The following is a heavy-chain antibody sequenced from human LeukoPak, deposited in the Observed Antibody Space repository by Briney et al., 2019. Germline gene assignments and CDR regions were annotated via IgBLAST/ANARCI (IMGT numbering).Heavy chain of an antibody. CDR3: AKDMAEVPGPSDY. D-gene: IGHD3-10*01. Sequence: PGGSLRLSCAASGFTFSSYSMNWVRQAPGKGLEWVSSISSSSSYIYYADSVKGRFTISRDNAKNSLYLQMNSLRAEDTAVYYCAKDMAEVPGPSDYWGQGTLVTVSS. J-gene: IGHJ4*02. V-gene: IGHV3-21*04. CDR2: ISSSSSYI. CDR1: GFTFSSYS.